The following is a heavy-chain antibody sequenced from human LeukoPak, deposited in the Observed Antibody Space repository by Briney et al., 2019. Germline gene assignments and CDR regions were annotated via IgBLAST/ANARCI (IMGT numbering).Heavy chain of an antibody. V-gene: IGHV1-2*06. CDR1: GYTFTGYY. J-gene: IGHJ6*03. Sequence: ASVKVSCKASGYTFTGYYMHWVRQAPGQGLEWMGRINPNSGGTNYAQKFQGRVTMTRDTSISTAYMELSRLRSEDTAVYYCARDAGKAYYYYYMDVWGKGTTVTVSS. CDR3: ARDAGKAYYYYYMDV. D-gene: IGHD6-13*01. CDR2: INPNSGGT.